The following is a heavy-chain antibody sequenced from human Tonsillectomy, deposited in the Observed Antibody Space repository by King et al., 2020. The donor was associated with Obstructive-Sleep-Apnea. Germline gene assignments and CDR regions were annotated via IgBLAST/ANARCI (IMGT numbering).Heavy chain of an antibody. CDR2: IWDDGSNK. D-gene: IGHD3-10*01. CDR1: GFTFSSYG. J-gene: IGHJ4*02. Sequence: VQLVESGGGVVQPGRSLRLSCAASGFTFSSYGMHWVRQAPGKGLGWGAVIWDDGSNKYYADSVKGRFTISRDNSKNTLYLQMNSLRAEDTAVYYCAKADYGSGSPLDYWGQGTLVTVSS. V-gene: IGHV3-33*06. CDR3: AKADYGSGSPLDY.